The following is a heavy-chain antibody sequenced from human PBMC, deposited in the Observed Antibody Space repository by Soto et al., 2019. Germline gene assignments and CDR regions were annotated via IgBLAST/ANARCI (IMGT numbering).Heavy chain of an antibody. V-gene: IGHV3-30-3*01. J-gene: IGHJ4*02. Sequence: GGSLRLSCAASGFTFSSYAMHWVRQAPGKGLEWVAVISYDGSNKYYADSVKGRFTISRDNSKNTLYLQMNSLRAEDTAVYYCARDGSGYCSGGSCNPPFDYWGQGTLVTVSS. CDR2: ISYDGSNK. CDR1: GFTFSSYA. D-gene: IGHD2-15*01. CDR3: ARDGSGYCSGGSCNPPFDY.